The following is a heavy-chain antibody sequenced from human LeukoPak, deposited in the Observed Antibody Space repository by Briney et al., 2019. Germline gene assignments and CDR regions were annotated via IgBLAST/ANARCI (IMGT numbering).Heavy chain of an antibody. CDR3: AKDSLLIPAGRFGP. D-gene: IGHD2-2*02. CDR1: GFTFSSYA. Sequence: GGSLRLSCAASGFTFSSYAMSWVRQAPGKGLEWVSSISGSGDSTYHADSVKGRFTISRDNAKKTLYLQMNSLKAEDTAVYYWAKDSLLIPAGRFGPWGQGTLVTVSS. CDR2: ISGSGDST. V-gene: IGHV3-23*01. J-gene: IGHJ5*02.